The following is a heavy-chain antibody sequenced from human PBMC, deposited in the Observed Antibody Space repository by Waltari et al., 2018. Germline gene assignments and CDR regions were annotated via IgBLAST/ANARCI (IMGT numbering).Heavy chain of an antibody. CDR1: GGSISSYY. CDR3: ARESGRYYGSGSWGNWFDP. Sequence: QVQLQESGPGLVKPSETLSLTCTVSGGSISSYYWSWSRQPPGQGLEWIGYIYYSGSTNYNPSLKSRVTISVDTSKNQFSLKLSSVTAADTAVYYCARESGRYYGSGSWGNWFDPWGQGTLVTVSS. D-gene: IGHD3-10*01. V-gene: IGHV4-59*01. CDR2: IYYSGST. J-gene: IGHJ5*02.